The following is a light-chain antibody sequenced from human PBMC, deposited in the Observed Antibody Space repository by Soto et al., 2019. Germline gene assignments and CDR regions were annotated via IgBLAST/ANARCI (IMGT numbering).Light chain of an antibody. CDR3: QQYSSSPPMYT. CDR2: GAS. J-gene: IGKJ2*01. Sequence: EIVLTQFPGTLSLSPGERATLSCRAGQSVTSSYLAWYQQKPGHAPRLLIYGASTRATDIPDRFSGSGSGTDFTLTISILKSEDFRVYYCQQYSSSPPMYTFGQGTKLEIK. CDR1: QSVTSSY. V-gene: IGKV3-20*01.